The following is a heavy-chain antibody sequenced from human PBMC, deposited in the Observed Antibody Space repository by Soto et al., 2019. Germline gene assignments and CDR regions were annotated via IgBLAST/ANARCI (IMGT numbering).Heavy chain of an antibody. D-gene: IGHD3-10*01. CDR2: IIPIFGTA. J-gene: IGHJ6*02. CDR3: AREYDGSGSYYMKWKAAEGMDV. Sequence: SVQVSCKSSGGTFSSYSISWVRQAPGQGLEWMGGIIPIFGTANYAQKFQGRVTITADKSTRKAYMELSSLRSEDTAVYYCAREYDGSGSYYMKWKAAEGMDVWGQGTTVTVSS. V-gene: IGHV1-69*06. CDR1: GGTFSSYS.